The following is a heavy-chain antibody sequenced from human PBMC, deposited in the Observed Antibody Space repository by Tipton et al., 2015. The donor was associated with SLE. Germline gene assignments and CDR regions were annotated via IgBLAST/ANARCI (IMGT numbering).Heavy chain of an antibody. D-gene: IGHD3-22*01. CDR1: GYSISSGFY. V-gene: IGHV4-38-2*02. CDR3: ARIGIYYDSSGYLDY. Sequence: TLSLTCTVSGYSISSGFYWGWIRQPPGKGLEWIGNIYHSGSTFYNPSLKSRVTISVDTSKNQFSLKLSSVTAADTAVYYCARIGIYYDSSGYLDYWGQGTLVTVSS. CDR2: IYHSGST. J-gene: IGHJ4*02.